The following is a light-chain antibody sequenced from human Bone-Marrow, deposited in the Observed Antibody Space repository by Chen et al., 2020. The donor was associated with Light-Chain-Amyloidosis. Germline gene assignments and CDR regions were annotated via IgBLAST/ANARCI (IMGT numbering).Light chain of an antibody. V-gene: IGLV2-14*03. CDR3: NSYTTSDTYV. CDR1: SGDVGAYNY. J-gene: IGLJ1*01. CDR2: DVS. Sequence: QSALTQPASVSGSPRQSITIPCPGTSGDVGAYNYVSWYQQHPGKAPKLLIYDVSNRPSGVSNRFSGSKSGNTASLTISGLQAEDEADYYCNSYTTSDTYVFGTGTEVTVL.